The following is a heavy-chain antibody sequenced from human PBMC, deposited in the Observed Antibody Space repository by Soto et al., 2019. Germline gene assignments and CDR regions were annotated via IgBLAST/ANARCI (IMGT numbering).Heavy chain of an antibody. CDR1: GFSFRNYG. J-gene: IGHJ4*02. V-gene: IGHV3-30*03. CDR3: VRDGGGGYSQVDH. D-gene: IGHD5-18*01. Sequence: QVQLVESGGGVVQPGGSLRLSCVASGFSFRNYGMHWVRRVAGGGPEWVAVVSQDGSEKYYVDSLKGRFTISRDNSKNTMFLQMDSLGPDDTAVYYCVRDGGGGYSQVDHWGQGTLVTVSS. CDR2: VSQDGSEK.